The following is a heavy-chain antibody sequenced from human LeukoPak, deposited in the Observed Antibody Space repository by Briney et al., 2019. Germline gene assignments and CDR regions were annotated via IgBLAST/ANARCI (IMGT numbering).Heavy chain of an antibody. Sequence: GGSLRLSCAASGFTFSSYWMSWVRQAPGKGLEWVANIKQDGSEKYYVDSVKGRFTISRDNAKNSLYLQMNSLRAEDTAVYYCARGSQSYNWNDGFYWFDPWGQGTLVTVSS. CDR2: IKQDGSEK. J-gene: IGHJ5*02. CDR3: ARGSQSYNWNDGFYWFDP. D-gene: IGHD1-1*01. CDR1: GFTFSSYW. V-gene: IGHV3-7*01.